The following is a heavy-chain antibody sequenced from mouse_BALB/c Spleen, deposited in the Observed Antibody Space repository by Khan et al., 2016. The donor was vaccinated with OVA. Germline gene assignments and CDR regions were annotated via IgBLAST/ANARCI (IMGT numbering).Heavy chain of an antibody. CDR3: ARLGNS. J-gene: IGHJ3*01. Sequence: EVELVESGGDLVKPGGSLKLSCAAPGFTFSSYGMSWVRQTPDKRLEWVATTTSGGSYTYYPDSVKGRFTISRDNAKNTLYLQMTSLKSEDTAMYYCARLGNSWGQGTLVTVSA. CDR1: GFTFSSYG. D-gene: IGHD2-1*01. CDR2: TTSGGSYT. V-gene: IGHV5-6*01.